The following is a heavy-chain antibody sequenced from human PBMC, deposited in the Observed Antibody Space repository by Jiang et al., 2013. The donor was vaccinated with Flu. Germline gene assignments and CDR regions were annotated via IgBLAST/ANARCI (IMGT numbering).Heavy chain of an antibody. CDR3: ARGPTVSTLYYYYGMDV. CDR1: VSSNSAA. V-gene: IGHV6-1*01. CDR2: TYYRSKWYN. Sequence: VSSNSAAWNWIRQSPSRGLEWLGRTYYRSKWYNDYAVSVKSRITINPDTSKNQFSLQLNSVTPEDTAVYYCARGPTVSTLYYYYGMDVWGQGTTVTVSS. D-gene: IGHD4-17*01. J-gene: IGHJ6*02.